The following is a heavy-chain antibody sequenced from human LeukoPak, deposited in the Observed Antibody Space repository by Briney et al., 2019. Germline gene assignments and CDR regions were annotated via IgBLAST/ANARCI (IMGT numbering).Heavy chain of an antibody. CDR3: AKSAYYDASGYYREYYFDY. Sequence: GGSLRLSCAASGFTFSSYAMSWVRQAPGKGLEWVSAISGSGGSTYYADSVKGRFTISRDKTKNTLCLQMNSLRAEDTAVYYCAKSAYYDASGYYREYYFDYWGQGTLVTVSS. CDR2: ISGSGGST. V-gene: IGHV3-23*01. J-gene: IGHJ4*02. CDR1: GFTFSSYA. D-gene: IGHD3-22*01.